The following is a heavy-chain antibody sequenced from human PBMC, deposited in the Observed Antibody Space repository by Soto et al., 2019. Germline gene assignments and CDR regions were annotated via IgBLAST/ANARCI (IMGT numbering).Heavy chain of an antibody. CDR2: IKSKTDGGTT. CDR3: TKQSYSSGWYVVVFDY. Sequence: PGGSLRLSCAAPGFTFSNAWMNWVRQAPGKGLEWVGRIKSKTDGGTTDYAAPVKGRFTISRDDSKNTLYLQMNSLKTEDTAVYYCTKQSYSSGWYVVVFDYWGQGTLVTVSS. V-gene: IGHV3-15*07. CDR1: GFTFSNAW. J-gene: IGHJ4*02. D-gene: IGHD6-19*01.